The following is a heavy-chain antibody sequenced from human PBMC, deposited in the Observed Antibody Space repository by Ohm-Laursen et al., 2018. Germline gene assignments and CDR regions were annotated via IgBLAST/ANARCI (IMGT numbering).Heavy chain of an antibody. D-gene: IGHD4-11*01. CDR3: ARGSSRDYRE. CDR2: INGDGSRP. CDR1: GATISGYW. J-gene: IGHJ4*02. V-gene: IGHV3-74*01. Sequence: GSLRLSCAASGATISGYWMHWVRQTPGKGLVWVSRINGDGSRPFYAGSVKGRFTISRDNGQNVLYLQMTRLRADDTAIYYCARGSSRDYREWGQGTLVTVSS.